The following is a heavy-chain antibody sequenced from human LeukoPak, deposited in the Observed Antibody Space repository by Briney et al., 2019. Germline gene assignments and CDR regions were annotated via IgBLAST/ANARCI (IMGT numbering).Heavy chain of an antibody. CDR3: AKSNGYGLIDY. CDR2: IYSSGNT. V-gene: IGHV4-39*01. J-gene: IGHJ4*02. CDR1: GASISRSNYY. D-gene: IGHD5-12*01. Sequence: SETLSLTCAVSGASISRSNYYWGWVRQSPGKGLEWIGNIYSSGNTYYNASLKSRVTMYIDTSKNQFSLKLSSVTAADTAMYYCAKSNGYGLIDYWGQGTLVTVSS.